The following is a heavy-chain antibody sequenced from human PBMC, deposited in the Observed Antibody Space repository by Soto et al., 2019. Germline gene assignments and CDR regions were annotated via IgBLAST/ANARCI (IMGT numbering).Heavy chain of an antibody. Sequence: QAQLVQSGAEVKKPGASVKISCKASGFTFSRFGFSWVRQAPGQGLEWMGWISAYNGDTNYAQSLQGRVALTTDISTTTASMELRTLRSDDTAVYYCGRAESRVRGLDVWGQGTTVTVSS. D-gene: IGHD2-2*01. V-gene: IGHV1-18*01. J-gene: IGHJ6*02. CDR2: ISAYNGDT. CDR3: GRAESRVRGLDV. CDR1: GFTFSRFG.